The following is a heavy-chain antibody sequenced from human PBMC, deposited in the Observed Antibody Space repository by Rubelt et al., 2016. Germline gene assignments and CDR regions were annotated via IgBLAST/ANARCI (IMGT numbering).Heavy chain of an antibody. V-gene: IGHV5-51*01. J-gene: IGHJ5*02. Sequence: EVQLVQSGAEVKKPGESLKISCKGSGYSFTSYWIGWVRQMPGKGLEWMGIIYPGDSDTRYSPSFQGQVTISADKYISTAYRQWSSLKASEPAMYYCARVTTVTNDNWFDPWGQGTLVTVSS. CDR1: GYSFTSYW. CDR2: IYPGDSDT. CDR3: ARVTTVTNDNWFDP. D-gene: IGHD4-17*01.